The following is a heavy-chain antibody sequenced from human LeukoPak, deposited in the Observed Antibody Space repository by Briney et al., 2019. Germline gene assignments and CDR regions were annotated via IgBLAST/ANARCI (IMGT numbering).Heavy chain of an antibody. V-gene: IGHV3-30*01. CDR3: AKDFGYCSSTSCSTYFDY. J-gene: IGHJ4*02. Sequence: DGSNKYYPDSVKGRFTISRGNSKNTLYLQMNSLRAEDTAVYYCAKDFGYCSSTSCSTYFDYWGQGTLVTVSS. D-gene: IGHD2-2*02. CDR2: DGSNK.